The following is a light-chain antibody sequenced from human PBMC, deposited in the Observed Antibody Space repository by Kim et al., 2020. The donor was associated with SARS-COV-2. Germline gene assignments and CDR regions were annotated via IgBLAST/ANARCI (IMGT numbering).Light chain of an antibody. CDR1: QSVTSSY. J-gene: IGKJ1*01. Sequence: EIVLTQSPGTLSLSPGERATLSCRSSQSVTSSYLAWYQRRVGQAPRLLIYGASSRATGIPDRFSGSGSGTDFTLTISRLEPEDFAVYYCQQYGSSTPTFGLGNKVDIK. V-gene: IGKV3-20*01. CDR3: QQYGSSTPT. CDR2: GAS.